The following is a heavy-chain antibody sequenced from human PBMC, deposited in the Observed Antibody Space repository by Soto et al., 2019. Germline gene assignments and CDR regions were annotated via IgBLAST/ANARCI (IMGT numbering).Heavy chain of an antibody. CDR3: ALGVDYYDSSGYPAEYFQH. D-gene: IGHD3-22*01. J-gene: IGHJ1*01. Sequence: PGGSLRLSCAASGFTVSSNYMSWVRQAPGKGLEWVSVIYSGGSTYYADSVKGRFTISRDNSKNTLYLQMNSLRAEDTAVYYCALGVDYYDSSGYPAEYFQHWGQGTLVTVSS. CDR2: IYSGGST. V-gene: IGHV3-53*01. CDR1: GFTVSSNY.